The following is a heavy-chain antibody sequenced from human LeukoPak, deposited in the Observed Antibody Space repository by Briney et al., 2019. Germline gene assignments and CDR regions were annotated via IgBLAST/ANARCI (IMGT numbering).Heavy chain of an antibody. J-gene: IGHJ6*03. CDR1: GFTFSSYA. CDR3: ARGDDSSSWIPYYYYMDV. Sequence: GGSLRLSCAASGFTFSSYAMSWVRQAPGKGLEWVSAISGGGGSTYYADSVKGRFTISRDNTQNTLYMQMNSLRAEDTAVYYCARGDDSSSWIPYYYYMDVWGKGTTVIISS. CDR2: ISGGGGST. D-gene: IGHD6-13*01. V-gene: IGHV3-23*01.